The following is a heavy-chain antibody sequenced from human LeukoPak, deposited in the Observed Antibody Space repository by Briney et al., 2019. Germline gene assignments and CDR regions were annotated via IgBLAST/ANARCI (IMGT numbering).Heavy chain of an antibody. Sequence: PETLSLTCAVYGGSFSGYYWSWIRQPPGKGLEWIGEINHSGSTNYNPSLKSRVTISVDTSKNQFSLKLSSVTAADTAVYYCARGSWGLFDYWGQGTLVTVSS. CDR3: ARGSWGLFDY. D-gene: IGHD3-16*01. V-gene: IGHV4-34*01. CDR1: GGSFSGYY. J-gene: IGHJ4*02. CDR2: INHSGST.